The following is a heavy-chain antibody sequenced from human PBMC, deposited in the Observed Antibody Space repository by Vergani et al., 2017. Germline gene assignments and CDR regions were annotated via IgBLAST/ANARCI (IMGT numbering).Heavy chain of an antibody. J-gene: IGHJ4*02. CDR2: LYPGAADT. D-gene: IGHD2-2*01. Sequence: EVQLVQSGAEVKKPGESLKISCKGSGYSFTSYWIGWVRQMPGKGLEWMGILYPGAADTRYSPSFQGQVTISAEKSISTAYLQWSSLKASDTAMYYCARLGDCSSTSCKYFDYWGQGTLVTVSS. CDR1: GYSFTSYW. V-gene: IGHV5-51*01. CDR3: ARLGDCSSTSCKYFDY.